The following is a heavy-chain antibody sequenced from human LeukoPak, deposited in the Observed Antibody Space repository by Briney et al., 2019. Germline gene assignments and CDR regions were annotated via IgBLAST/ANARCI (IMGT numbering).Heavy chain of an antibody. V-gene: IGHV1-18*01. D-gene: IGHD1-7*01. CDR1: GYTFTSYG. CDR3: ARVEDNWNYFTAHYYYYYMDV. J-gene: IGHJ6*03. CDR2: ISAYNGNT. Sequence: ASVKVSCKASGYTFTSYGISWVRQAPGQGLEWMGWISAYNGNTNYAQKLQGRVTMTTDTSTSTAYMELRSLRSDDTAVYYCARVEDNWNYFTAHYYYYYMDVWGKGTTVTVSS.